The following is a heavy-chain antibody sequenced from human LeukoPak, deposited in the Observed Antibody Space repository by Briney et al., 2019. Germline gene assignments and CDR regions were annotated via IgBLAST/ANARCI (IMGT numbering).Heavy chain of an antibody. J-gene: IGHJ4*02. CDR2: VSESADRT. V-gene: IGHV3-23*01. D-gene: IGHD6-13*01. CDR3: ARDVSIAAAGCDY. CDR1: GFTISTYV. Sequence: GGSLRLSCAASGFTISTYVMNWVRQAPRKGLEWVSSVSESADRTFYADSVKGRFTISRDNSKNTLYLQMNSLRAEDTAVYYCARDVSIAAAGCDYWGQGTLVTVSS.